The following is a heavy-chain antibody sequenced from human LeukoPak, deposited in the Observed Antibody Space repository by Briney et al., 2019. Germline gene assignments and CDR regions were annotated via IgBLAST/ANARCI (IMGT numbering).Heavy chain of an antibody. CDR3: ARVDIVVVPEYYFDY. Sequence: ASVKVSCKASGYTFTSCGISWVRQAPGQGLEWMGWISAYNGNTNYAQKLQGRVTMTTDTSTSTAYMELRSLRSDDTAVYYCARVDIVVVPEYYFDYWGQGTLVTVSS. CDR1: GYTFTSCG. V-gene: IGHV1-18*01. D-gene: IGHD2-2*03. CDR2: ISAYNGNT. J-gene: IGHJ4*02.